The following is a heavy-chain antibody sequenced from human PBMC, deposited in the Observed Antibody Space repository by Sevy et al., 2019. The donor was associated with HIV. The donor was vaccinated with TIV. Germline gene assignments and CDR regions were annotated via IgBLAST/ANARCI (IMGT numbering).Heavy chain of an antibody. CDR3: ATANLPTMVWGVIAGDDAFDI. V-gene: IGHV1-24*01. CDR1: GYTLTELS. CDR2: FDPEDGET. Sequence: ASVKVSCKVSGYTLTELSMHWVRQAPGKGLEWMGGFDPEDGETIYAQKFQGRVTMTEDTSTDTAYMELSSLRSEDTAVYYCATANLPTMVWGVIAGDDAFDIWGQGTMVTVSS. D-gene: IGHD3-10*01. J-gene: IGHJ3*02.